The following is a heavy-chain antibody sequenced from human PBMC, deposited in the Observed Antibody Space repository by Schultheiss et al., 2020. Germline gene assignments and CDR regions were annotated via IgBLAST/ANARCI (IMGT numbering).Heavy chain of an antibody. J-gene: IGHJ6*03. CDR3: ARIIVSGSYYEGRYYYYYMDV. CDR2: IYYSGST. D-gene: IGHD1-26*01. V-gene: IGHV4-31*03. Sequence: SETLSLTCTFSGGSISSSSYYWSWIRQHPGKGLEWIGYIYYSGSTYYNPSPKSRVTISVDTSKNQFSLKLSSVTAADTAVYYCARIIVSGSYYEGRYYYYYMDVWGKGTTVTVSS. CDR1: GGSISSSSYY.